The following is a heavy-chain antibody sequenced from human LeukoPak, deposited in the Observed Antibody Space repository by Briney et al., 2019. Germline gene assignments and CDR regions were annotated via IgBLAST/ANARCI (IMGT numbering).Heavy chain of an antibody. CDR1: GFTFSRYW. CDR3: ARVGRLRVWV. CDR2: INSDGSSI. J-gene: IGHJ4*02. D-gene: IGHD4-17*01. Sequence: GGSLRLSCAASGFTFSRYWMHWVRQAPGKGLVWVSRINSDGSSITYADSVKGRFTISRDNAKNTLYLQMNSLRAEDTAVYYCARVGRLRVWVWGQGTLVTVSS. V-gene: IGHV3-74*03.